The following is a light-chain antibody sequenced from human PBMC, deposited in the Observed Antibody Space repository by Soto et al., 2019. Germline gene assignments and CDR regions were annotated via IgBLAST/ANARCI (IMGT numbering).Light chain of an antibody. CDR1: QGISSS. CDR2: AAS. J-gene: IGKJ4*01. Sequence: IQLTQSPSSLSASVGDRVTITCRASQGISSSLAWYQQQPGKAPKLLIYAASTLQSGVPSRFSGSGSGTDFTLTISSLQPEVFATYYCQQFKSSPLSFGGGTTVEIK. V-gene: IGKV1-9*01. CDR3: QQFKSSPLS.